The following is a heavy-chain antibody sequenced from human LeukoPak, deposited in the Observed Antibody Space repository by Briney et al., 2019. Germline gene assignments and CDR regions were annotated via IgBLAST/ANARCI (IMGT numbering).Heavy chain of an antibody. D-gene: IGHD3-10*01. CDR2: ISSSGSSS. CDR3: ARAGRGSRSPDY. J-gene: IGHJ4*02. V-gene: IGHV3-11*01. CDR1: GFTFSDYF. Sequence: PGGSLRLSCVASGFTFSDYFMSWIRQAPGKGLEWVSYISSSGSSSDYADSVKGRFTISRDNAKNSLYLQMNSLRAEDTAVYYCARAGRGSRSPDYWGQGTLVTVSS.